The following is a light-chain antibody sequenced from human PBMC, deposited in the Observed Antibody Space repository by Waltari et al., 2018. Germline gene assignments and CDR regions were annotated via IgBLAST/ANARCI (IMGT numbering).Light chain of an antibody. Sequence: QSALTQPPSVSGSPGQSVPISCPGTSSDVGSYNRVSWYQQPPDPAPKLIIYEVSDRPSGVPDRFSGSKSANTAFLTISGLQAEDEADYFCSSYTSSSTWVFGTGTKVTVL. CDR1: SSDVGSYNR. CDR2: EVS. V-gene: IGLV2-18*02. CDR3: SSYTSSSTWV. J-gene: IGLJ1*01.